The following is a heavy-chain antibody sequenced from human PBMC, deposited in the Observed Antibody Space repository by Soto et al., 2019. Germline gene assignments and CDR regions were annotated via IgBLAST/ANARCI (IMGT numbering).Heavy chain of an antibody. J-gene: IGHJ4*02. CDR1: GFTFRSYA. D-gene: IGHD6-19*01. Sequence: EVQLLASGGGLVQPGGSLRLSCAASGFTFRSYAMRWVLQAPGKGLEWVSAISGSGGSTYYADSVKGRFTISRDNSKNTLYLQMNSRRAEDTAVYYCAKGSSGWYERFDYWGQGTLVPVSS. CDR3: AKGSSGWYERFDY. CDR2: ISGSGGST. V-gene: IGHV3-23*01.